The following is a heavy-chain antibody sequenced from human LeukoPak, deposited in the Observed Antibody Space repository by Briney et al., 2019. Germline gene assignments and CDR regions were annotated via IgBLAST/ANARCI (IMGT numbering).Heavy chain of an antibody. V-gene: IGHV4-59*01. Sequence: SKTLSLTCTVSGGSISSYYWSWIRQPPGKGLEWIAYIYYSGSTNYNPSLESRVTISVDTSKNQFSLKLSSVTAADTAVYYCAHSITMVRGVINWGQGTLVTVSS. D-gene: IGHD3-10*01. CDR2: IYYSGST. CDR3: AHSITMVRGVIN. CDR1: GGSISSYY. J-gene: IGHJ4*02.